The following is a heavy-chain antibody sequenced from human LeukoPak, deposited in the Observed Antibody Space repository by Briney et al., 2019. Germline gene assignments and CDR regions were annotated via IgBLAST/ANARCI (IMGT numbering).Heavy chain of an antibody. Sequence: GSSLKVSCKASGGTFSSFPISRVRQAPGQEREWMGRIIPILGLGNYAQKFQGRVTITADTSTSTAYMELSSLRSEDTAVYYCARVGGSYQGAFDIWGQGTMVTVSS. CDR2: IIPILGLG. V-gene: IGHV1-69*04. D-gene: IGHD1-26*01. CDR3: ARVGGSYQGAFDI. J-gene: IGHJ3*02. CDR1: GGTFSSFP.